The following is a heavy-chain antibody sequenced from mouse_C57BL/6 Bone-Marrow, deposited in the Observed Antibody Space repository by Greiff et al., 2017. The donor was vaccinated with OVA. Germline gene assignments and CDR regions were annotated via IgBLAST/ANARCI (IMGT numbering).Heavy chain of an antibody. V-gene: IGHV1-69*01. CDR3: ARDGNLFDY. CDR2: IDPSDSYT. Sequence: QVPLQQPGAELVMPGASVKLSCKASGYTFTSYWMHWVKQRPGQGLEWIGEIDPSDSYTNYNQKFKGKSTLTVDKSSSTAYMQLSSLTSEDSAVYYCARDGNLFDYWGQGTTLTVSS. J-gene: IGHJ2*01. CDR1: GYTFTSYW. D-gene: IGHD2-1*01.